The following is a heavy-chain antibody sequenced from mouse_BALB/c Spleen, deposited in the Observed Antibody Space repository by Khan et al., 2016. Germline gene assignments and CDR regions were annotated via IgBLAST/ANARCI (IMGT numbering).Heavy chain of an antibody. CDR1: GFDFSRYW. CDR3: AGPRYCGSSRYALDY. D-gene: IGHD1-1*01. V-gene: IGHV4-1*02. CDR2: INPDSSTI. Sequence: EVKLLASGGGLVQPGGSLKLSCAASGFDFSRYWMSWVRQAPGKGLEWIGEINPDSSTIYYTPSLKDQFIISRDNATNTLYLQMSKVRSEDTAFSYCAGPRYCGSSRYALDYWGQGTSVTVSS. J-gene: IGHJ4*01.